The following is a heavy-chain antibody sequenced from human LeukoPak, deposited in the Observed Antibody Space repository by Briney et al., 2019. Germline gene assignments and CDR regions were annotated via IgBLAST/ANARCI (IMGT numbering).Heavy chain of an antibody. Sequence: ASVKVSCKASGYTFNSYAMNWVRQAPGQGLEWMGWINTNTGNPTYAQGFTGRFVFSLDTSVSTAYLQISSLKAEDTALYYCARDLPVGDYGAYFEAFGIWGQGTMVTVSS. J-gene: IGHJ3*02. D-gene: IGHD4-17*01. V-gene: IGHV7-4-1*02. CDR2: INTNTGNP. CDR3: ARDLPVGDYGAYFEAFGI. CDR1: GYTFNSYA.